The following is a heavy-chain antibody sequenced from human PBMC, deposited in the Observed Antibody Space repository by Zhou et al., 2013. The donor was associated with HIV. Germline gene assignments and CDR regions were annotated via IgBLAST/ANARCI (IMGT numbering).Heavy chain of an antibody. CDR1: GYIFSNYD. V-gene: IGHV1-8*01. CDR3: ARGLTGPMMTGALRY. D-gene: IGHD3-9*01. CDR2: MNPDNGNT. J-gene: IGHJ4*02. Sequence: QVQLVQSGAEVKKPGASVRVSCQASGYIFSNYDINWVRQAPGQGLEWMGWMNPDNGNTAFAQKFHGRVTMTRNTSISTAYMELRSLRFDDAAVYYCARGLTGPMMTGALRYWGQGTLVAVSP.